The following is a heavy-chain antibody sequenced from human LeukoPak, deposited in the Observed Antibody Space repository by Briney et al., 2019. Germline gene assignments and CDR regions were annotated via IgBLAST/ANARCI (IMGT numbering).Heavy chain of an antibody. CDR1: GGSISSYY. J-gene: IGHJ3*02. D-gene: IGHD3-3*01. Sequence: SETLSLTCTVSGGSISSYYWSWIRQPPGKGLEWIGYIYYSGNTYYNPSLKSRVTISVDTSKNQFSLKLSSVTAADTAVYYCARVGDKLATDAFDIWGQGTMVTVSS. CDR2: IYYSGNT. V-gene: IGHV4-59*08. CDR3: ARVGDKLATDAFDI.